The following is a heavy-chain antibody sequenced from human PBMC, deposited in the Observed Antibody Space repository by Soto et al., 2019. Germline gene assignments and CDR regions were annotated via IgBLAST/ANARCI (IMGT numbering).Heavy chain of an antibody. V-gene: IGHV3-23*01. D-gene: IGHD3-10*01. CDR2: ISGDGGST. CDR1: GFTFSNYA. Sequence: GGSLRLSCAASGFTFSNYAMSWVRQAPGMGLEWVSSISGDGGSTYYADSVRGRFTMTTDKSKSVLYLQLNGLRGEDTALYYCATAYYSSGIYYYGLDVCGQGTTVTVSS. J-gene: IGHJ6*02. CDR3: ATAYYSSGIYYYGLDV.